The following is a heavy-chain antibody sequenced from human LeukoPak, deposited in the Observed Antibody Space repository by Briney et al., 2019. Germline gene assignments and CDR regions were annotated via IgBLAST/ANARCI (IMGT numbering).Heavy chain of an antibody. CDR1: GFTFSSYG. CDR3: AGYDPQDY. J-gene: IGHJ4*02. CDR2: ISYDGSNK. D-gene: IGHD2-2*01. Sequence: GGSLRLSCAASGFTFSSYGMHWVRQAPGKGLEWVALISYDGSNKYYADSVKGRFTISRDNSKNTLYLQMNSLRAEDTAVYYCAGYDPQDYWGQGTLVTVSS. V-gene: IGHV3-30*03.